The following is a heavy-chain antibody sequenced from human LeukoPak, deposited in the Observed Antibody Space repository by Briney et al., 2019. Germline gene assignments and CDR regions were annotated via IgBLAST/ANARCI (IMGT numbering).Heavy chain of an antibody. J-gene: IGHJ6*03. CDR1: GGSISNKY. D-gene: IGHD3-10*01. CDR2: IYYSGST. V-gene: IGHV4-59*01. Sequence: SETLSLTCTVSGGSISNKYWSWIRQPPGKGLEWIGYIYYSGSTNYNPSLKSRVTISVDTSKNQFSLNLSSVTAADTAVYYCARRRRFYGSGSYYTRSWVYYYMDVWGKGTTVTISS. CDR3: ARRRRFYGSGSYYTRSWVYYYMDV.